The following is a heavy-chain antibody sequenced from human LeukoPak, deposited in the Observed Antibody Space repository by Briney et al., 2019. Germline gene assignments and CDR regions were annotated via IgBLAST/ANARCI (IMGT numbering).Heavy chain of an antibody. D-gene: IGHD6-6*01. J-gene: IGHJ4*02. CDR3: VKESDEYSSSSSDY. CDR2: IKQDETEK. Sequence: GGSLRLSCTASGFTFSNFWMGWVRQAPGKGLEWVAIIKQDETEKFYLGSVRGRFTISRDNAKNSLYLQMNSLRAEDTAVYYCVKESDEYSSSSSDYWGQGTLVTVSS. V-gene: IGHV3-7*01. CDR1: GFTFSNFW.